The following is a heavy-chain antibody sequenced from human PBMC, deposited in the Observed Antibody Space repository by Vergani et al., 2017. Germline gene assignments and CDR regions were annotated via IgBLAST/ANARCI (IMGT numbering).Heavy chain of an antibody. CDR2: IHYSENT. J-gene: IGHJ5*02. D-gene: IGHD6-19*01. CDR3: ASDTHSGQRADR. Sequence: QVQLQESGPGLVKSSETLSLTCSVSFDSIRNLYCNWIRQPPGKGLEWIGHIHYSENTNYNPSLKTRVPISVDTSKKQFSLTLTSVTAADTAVYYCASDTHSGQRADRWGQGSLVTVTS. CDR1: FDSIRNLY. V-gene: IGHV4-59*11.